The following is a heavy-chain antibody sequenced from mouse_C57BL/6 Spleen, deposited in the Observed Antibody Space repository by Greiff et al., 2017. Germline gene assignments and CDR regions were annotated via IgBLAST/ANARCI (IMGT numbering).Heavy chain of an antibody. Sequence: EVQLQQSGTVLARPGASVKMSCKTSGYTFTSYWMHWVKQRPGQVLEWIGAIYPGNSDTSYNQKFKGKAKLTAVTSASTAYMELSRLTNEDSAVYYCTQTAQATGFAYWGQGTLVTVSA. CDR1: GYTFTSYW. D-gene: IGHD3-2*02. CDR2: IYPGNSDT. J-gene: IGHJ3*01. CDR3: TQTAQATGFAY. V-gene: IGHV1-5*01.